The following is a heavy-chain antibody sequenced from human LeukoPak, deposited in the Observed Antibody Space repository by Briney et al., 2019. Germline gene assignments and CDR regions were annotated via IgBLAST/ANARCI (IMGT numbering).Heavy chain of an antibody. V-gene: IGHV3-66*01. Sequence: GGSLRLSCAASGFTDSTNYMGWVRQAPGRGLEWVSVIYSGGSTYYADSVKGRFTISRDNSKNTLYLQMNSLRAEDTAVYYCARDSSVTLSFDYWGQGTLVTVSS. CDR3: ARDSSVTLSFDY. J-gene: IGHJ4*02. CDR2: IYSGGST. D-gene: IGHD3-9*01. CDR1: GFTDSTNY.